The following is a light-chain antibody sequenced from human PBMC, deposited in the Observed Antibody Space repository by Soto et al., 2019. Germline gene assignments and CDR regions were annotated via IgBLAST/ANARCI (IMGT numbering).Light chain of an antibody. CDR3: SSYAGRNNVV. Sequence: QSALTQPPSASGSPGQSVTISCTGTSSDVGGYNYVSWYQQHPGKAPKLMIYEVSKRPSGVPDRFSCSKSGNTASLTVSGLQAEDEADYYCSSYAGRNNVVFGGGTKVTVL. CDR2: EVS. V-gene: IGLV2-8*01. J-gene: IGLJ2*01. CDR1: SSDVGGYNY.